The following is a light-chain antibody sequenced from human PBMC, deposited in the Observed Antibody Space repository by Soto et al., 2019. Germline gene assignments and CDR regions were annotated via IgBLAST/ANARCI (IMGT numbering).Light chain of an antibody. CDR2: GAS. CDR1: QSVSGN. J-gene: IGKJ1*01. Sequence: EIVMTQSPATLSVSPGERATLSCRASQSVSGNLAWLQQKPGQAPRLLIYGASTRATGIPTRCSGSGSGTDFTLTISSLQSEDFAVYYCQQYNEWPQWTFGQGTKVEIK. CDR3: QQYNEWPQWT. V-gene: IGKV3-15*01.